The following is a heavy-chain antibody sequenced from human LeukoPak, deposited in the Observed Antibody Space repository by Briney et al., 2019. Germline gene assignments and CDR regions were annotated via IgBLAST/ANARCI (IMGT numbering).Heavy chain of an antibody. V-gene: IGHV3-64*01. J-gene: IGHJ6*03. CDR3: AKALVVVAGYYMDV. CDR2: ISSNGGST. CDR1: GFTFSSYA. Sequence: GGSLRLSCAASGFTFSSYAMHWVRQAPGKGLEYVSAISSNGGSTYYANSVKGRFTISRDNSKNTLYLQMNSLRAEDTAVYYCAKALVVVAGYYMDVWGKGTTVTISS. D-gene: IGHD2-15*01.